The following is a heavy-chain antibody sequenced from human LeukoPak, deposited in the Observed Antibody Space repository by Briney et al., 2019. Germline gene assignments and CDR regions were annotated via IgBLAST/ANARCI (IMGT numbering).Heavy chain of an antibody. CDR3: ARVHYDFWSGYYSGNWFDP. D-gene: IGHD3-3*01. Sequence: SETLSLTCTVSGGSISSYYWGWIRQPPGKGLEWIGYIYYSGSTNYNPSLKSRVTISVDTSKNQFSLKLSSVTAADTAVYYCARVHYDFWSGYYSGNWFDPWGQGTLVTVSS. CDR2: IYYSGST. V-gene: IGHV4-59*01. J-gene: IGHJ5*02. CDR1: GGSISSYY.